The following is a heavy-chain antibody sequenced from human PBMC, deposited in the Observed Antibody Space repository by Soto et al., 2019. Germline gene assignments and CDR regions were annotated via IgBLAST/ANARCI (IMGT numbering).Heavy chain of an antibody. CDR2: IRSKANSYAT. J-gene: IGHJ6*03. CDR3: TRREYSSSLLRYYYYYMDV. CDR1: GFTFSGSA. V-gene: IGHV3-73*01. D-gene: IGHD6-6*01. Sequence: EVQLVESGGGLVQPGGSLKLSCAASGFTFSGSAMHWVRQASGKGLEWVGRIRSKANSYATAYAASVKGRFTISRDDSKNTAYLQMNSLKTEDTAVYYCTRREYSSSLLRYYYYYMDVWGKGTTVTVSS.